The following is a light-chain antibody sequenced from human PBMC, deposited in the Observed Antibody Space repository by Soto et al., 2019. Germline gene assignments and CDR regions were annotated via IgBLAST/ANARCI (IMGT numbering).Light chain of an antibody. CDR3: QKCKIAPFT. V-gene: IGKV1-27*01. CDR2: AAS. J-gene: IGKJ4*01. CDR1: QDISNF. Sequence: DIQMTKSPSSLSAFVGDTVTITCRASQDISNFLAWYQQKPGKVPKLLIYAASTLQSGVPSRFSGSGAGTDFPLTISSLQPEDVATYYCQKCKIAPFTFGGGTKVEMK.